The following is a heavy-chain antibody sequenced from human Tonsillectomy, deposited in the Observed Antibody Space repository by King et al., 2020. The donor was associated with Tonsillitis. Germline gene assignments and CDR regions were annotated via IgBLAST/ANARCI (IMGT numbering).Heavy chain of an antibody. D-gene: IGHD3-9*01. CDR2: IKQDGSEK. CDR1: EFIFSSFW. CDR3: VRDRGITIYCYYGMDV. V-gene: IGHV3-7*01. Sequence: VQLVESGGGLVQPGGSLRLSCAASEFIFSSFWMSWVLQAPGKGLEWVANIKQDGSEKYYVDSVKGRFTISSDNSKNSLYLQMNSLRAEDTGVYYCVRDRGITIYCYYGMDVWGQGTSVTVSS. J-gene: IGHJ6*02.